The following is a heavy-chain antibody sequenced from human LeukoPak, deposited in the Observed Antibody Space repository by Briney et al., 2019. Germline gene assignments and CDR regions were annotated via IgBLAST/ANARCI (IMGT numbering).Heavy chain of an antibody. CDR3: AKALYDSPLPGDP. V-gene: IGHV3-23*01. D-gene: IGHD3-22*01. CDR1: GFTFSHIG. J-gene: IGHJ5*02. Sequence: GGTLRLSCEASGFTFSHIGMAWVRQAPGKGLEWVSSIHPNGVNTHYADSVRGRFTISRDNSKNTLFLQMNSLRVEDTATYYCAKALYDSPLPGDPWGQGTLVTVSS. CDR2: IHPNGVNT.